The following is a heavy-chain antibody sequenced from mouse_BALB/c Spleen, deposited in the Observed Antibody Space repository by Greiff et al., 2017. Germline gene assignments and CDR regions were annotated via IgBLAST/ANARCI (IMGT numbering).Heavy chain of an antibody. CDR3: ARRDLMDY. CDR1: GFAFSSYD. CDR2: ISSGGGST. Sequence: EVQRVESGGGLVKPGGSLKLSCAASGFAFSSYDMSWVRQTPEKRLEWVAYISSGGGSTYYPDTVKGRFTISRDNAKNTLYLQMSSLKSEDTAMYYCARRDLMDYWGQGTSVTVSS. D-gene: IGHD3-3*01. J-gene: IGHJ4*01. V-gene: IGHV5-12-1*01.